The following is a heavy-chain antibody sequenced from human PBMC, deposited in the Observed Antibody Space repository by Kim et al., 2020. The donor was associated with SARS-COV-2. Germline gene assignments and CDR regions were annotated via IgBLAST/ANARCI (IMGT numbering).Heavy chain of an antibody. J-gene: IGHJ4*02. V-gene: IGHV3-23*01. CDR2: ISGSGDLT. CDR3: AKYTNREDFDY. D-gene: IGHD6-13*01. CDR1: GFIFSNYA. Sequence: GGSLRLSCAASGFIFSNYAMTWARQAPGKGLEWVSVISGSGDLTFYADSVKGRFTISRDNSKNTLYLQMDSLRVEDTAIYFCAKYTNREDFDYWGQGALVTVSS.